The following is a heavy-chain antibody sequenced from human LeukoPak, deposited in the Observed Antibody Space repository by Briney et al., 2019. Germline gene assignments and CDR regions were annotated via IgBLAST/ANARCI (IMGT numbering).Heavy chain of an antibody. Sequence: GGSLRLSCAASGFTFSSYGMHWVRQAPGKGPEWVAFIRYDGSNKYYADSVKGRFTISRDNSKNTLYLQMNSLRAEDTAVYYCAKVYSATMVRGVIIPRGMDVWGQGTTVTVSS. D-gene: IGHD3-10*01. V-gene: IGHV3-30*02. CDR3: AKVYSATMVRGVIIPRGMDV. CDR1: GFTFSSYG. CDR2: IRYDGSNK. J-gene: IGHJ6*02.